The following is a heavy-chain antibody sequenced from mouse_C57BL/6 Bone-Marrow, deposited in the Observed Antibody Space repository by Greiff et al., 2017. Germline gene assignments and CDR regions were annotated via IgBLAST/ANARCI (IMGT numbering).Heavy chain of an antibody. J-gene: IGHJ3*01. Sequence: QVQLQQPGAELVMPGASVKLSCKASGYTFTSYWMHWVKQRPGQGLEWIGEIDPSDSYTNYNQKFKGKSTLTVDKSSSTAYMQLSSLTSEDSAVYYCAKGLLSPFAYGGQGTLVTVSA. V-gene: IGHV1-69*01. CDR3: AKGLLSPFAY. D-gene: IGHD2-3*01. CDR1: GYTFTSYW. CDR2: IDPSDSYT.